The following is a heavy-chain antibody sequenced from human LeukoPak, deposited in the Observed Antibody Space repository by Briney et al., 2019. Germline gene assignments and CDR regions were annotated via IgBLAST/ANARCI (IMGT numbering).Heavy chain of an antibody. D-gene: IGHD2-2*01. J-gene: IGHJ4*02. CDR1: GYTFTGYY. Sequence: ASVKVSCKASGYTFTGYYMHWVRQAPGQGLEWMGWVNPNSGGTNYAQKFQGRVTMTRDTSISTAYMELSRLRSDDTAVYYCARSRPRCSSTSCYYYYWGQGTLVTVSS. CDR2: VNPNSGGT. V-gene: IGHV1-2*02. CDR3: ARSRPRCSSTSCYYYY.